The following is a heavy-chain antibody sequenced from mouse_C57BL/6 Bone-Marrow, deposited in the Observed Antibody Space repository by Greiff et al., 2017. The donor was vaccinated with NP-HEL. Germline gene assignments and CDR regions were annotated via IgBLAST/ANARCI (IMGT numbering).Heavy chain of an antibody. CDR2: ISDGGSYT. Sequence: VESGGGLVKPGGSLKLSCAASGFTFSSYAMSWVRQTPEKRLEWVATISDGGSYTYYPDNVKGRFTISRDNAKNNLYLQMSHLKSEDTAMYYCARAYYYGSSYTFDYWGQGTTLTVSS. D-gene: IGHD1-1*01. J-gene: IGHJ2*01. CDR3: ARAYYYGSSYTFDY. V-gene: IGHV5-4*01. CDR1: GFTFSSYA.